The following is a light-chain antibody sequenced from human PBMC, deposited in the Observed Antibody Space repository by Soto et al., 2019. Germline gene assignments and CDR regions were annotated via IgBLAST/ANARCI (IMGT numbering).Light chain of an antibody. V-gene: IGKV3-20*01. CDR3: QQYGSSTGIT. J-gene: IGKJ5*01. Sequence: EIVLTQSPGTLSLSPGERATLSCRASQSVSSSYLAWYQQKPGQAPRLLIYGASSRATGIPDRFSGSGSGTDFPLTISRLEPEDFAVYYCQQYGSSTGITFGQGTRLEIK. CDR2: GAS. CDR1: QSVSSSY.